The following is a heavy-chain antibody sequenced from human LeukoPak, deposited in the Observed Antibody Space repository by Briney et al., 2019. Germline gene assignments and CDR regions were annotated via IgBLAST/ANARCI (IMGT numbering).Heavy chain of an antibody. D-gene: IGHD1-7*01. J-gene: IGHJ6*03. V-gene: IGHV3-9*03. CDR2: VSWNSGTI. CDR1: GFTFDDYA. CDR3: VKDMRANWNSPLSNMDV. Sequence: PGGSLRLSCAASGFTFDDYAIHWVRQAPGKGLEWVSGVSWNSGTIGYADSVKGRFTISRDNVKKSLYLQMNSLRAEDMALYYCVKDMRANWNSPLSNMDVWGKGTTVIVSS.